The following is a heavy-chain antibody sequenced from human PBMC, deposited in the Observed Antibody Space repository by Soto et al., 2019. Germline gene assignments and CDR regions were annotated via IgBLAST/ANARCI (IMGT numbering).Heavy chain of an antibody. D-gene: IGHD3-10*01. CDR2: IYYSGST. CDR3: ARMNGSGSYFSYYFDY. Sequence: PSETLSLTCTVSGGSISSGGYYWSWIRQHPVKGLEWIGYIYYSGSTYYNPSLKSRVTISVDTSKNQFSLKLSSATAADTAVYYCARMNGSGSYFSYYFDYWGQGTLVTVSS. CDR1: GGSISSGGYY. V-gene: IGHV4-31*03. J-gene: IGHJ4*02.